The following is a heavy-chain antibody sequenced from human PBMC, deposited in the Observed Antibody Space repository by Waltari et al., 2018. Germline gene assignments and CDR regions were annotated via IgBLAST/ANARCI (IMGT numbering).Heavy chain of an antibody. J-gene: IGHJ3*02. Sequence: QVQLVQSGAEVKKPGASVKVYCKVSGYTLTELSMHWLRQAPGKGLEWMGGFDPEDGETIYAQKFQGRVTMTEDTSTDTAYMELSSLRSEDTAVYYCATVLKEQGVGATTGIAFDIWGQGTMVTVSS. CDR3: ATVLKEQGVGATTGIAFDI. V-gene: IGHV1-24*01. D-gene: IGHD1-26*01. CDR1: GYTLTELS. CDR2: FDPEDGET.